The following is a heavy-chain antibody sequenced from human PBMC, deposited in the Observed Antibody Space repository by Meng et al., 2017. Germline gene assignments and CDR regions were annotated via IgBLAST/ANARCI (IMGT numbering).Heavy chain of an antibody. CDR1: GGSVGSGNYY. D-gene: IGHD4-17*01. V-gene: IGHV4-61*01. J-gene: IGHJ4*02. Sequence: LEGSGPGLVRPAETLSPTCTVSGGSVGSGNYYRSWIRQPPGKGLAWIGYIVYSGSTTYNPSLKTRVTISVDTSKNQFSLKLTSVTAADTAVYFCARDVGGDYETLFDYWGQGTLVTVSS. CDR2: IVYSGST. CDR3: ARDVGGDYETLFDY.